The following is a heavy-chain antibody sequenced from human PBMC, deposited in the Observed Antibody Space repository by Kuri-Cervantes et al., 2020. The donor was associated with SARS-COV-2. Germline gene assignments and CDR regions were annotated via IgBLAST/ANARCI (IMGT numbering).Heavy chain of an antibody. CDR3: ARLRRPADFWSGYYTGGVGAFDI. D-gene: IGHD3-3*01. J-gene: IGHJ3*02. CDR2: ISYSGST. V-gene: IGHV4-39*01. CDR1: GGSISSSGYY. Sequence: SETLSLTCTVPGGSISSSGYYWGWIRQPPGKGLEWIGSISYSGSTYYNPSLKSRVTISVDTSKNQLSLKLSSVTAADTAVYYCARLRRPADFWSGYYTGGVGAFDIWGQGTMVTVSS.